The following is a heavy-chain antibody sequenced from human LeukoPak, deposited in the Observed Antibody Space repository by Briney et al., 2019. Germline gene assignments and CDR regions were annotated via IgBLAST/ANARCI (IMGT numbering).Heavy chain of an antibody. V-gene: IGHV4-34*01. CDR1: GGSFSGYY. D-gene: IGHD6-13*01. Sequence: SETLSLTCAVYGGSFSGYYWSWIRQPPGKGLEWIGEINHSGSTNYNPSLKSRVTISVDTSKNQFSLKLSSVTAADTAVYCCARRTAAAGWFDPWGQGTLVTVSS. J-gene: IGHJ5*02. CDR2: INHSGST. CDR3: ARRTAAAGWFDP.